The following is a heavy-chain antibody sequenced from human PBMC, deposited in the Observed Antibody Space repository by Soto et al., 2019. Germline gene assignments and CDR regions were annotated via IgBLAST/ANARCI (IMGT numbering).Heavy chain of an antibody. CDR1: GFTFQNNV. D-gene: IGHD2-21*02. Sequence: PGGPLSPSCSALGFTFQNNVINWVRQAPGKGLEYVSAIGAKGDATYADSVKGRFSISRDNSKNSLFLQMTNVTFEDTATYFCVKVDWYSVDCWGQGALVTVSS. CDR3: VKVDWYSVDC. V-gene: IGHV3-64D*06. CDR2: IGAKGDAT. J-gene: IGHJ4*02.